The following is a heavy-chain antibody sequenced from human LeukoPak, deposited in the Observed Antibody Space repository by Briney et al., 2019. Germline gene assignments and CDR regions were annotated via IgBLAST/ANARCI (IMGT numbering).Heavy chain of an antibody. Sequence: GGSLRLSCAASGFTLSSYAMSWVRQAPGKGLEWVSVIYSGGSTYYADSVKGRFTISRDNSKNTLFLQMNRLRPEDAAVYYCAKAPVTTCRGAFCYPFDYWGLGTLVTVSS. V-gene: IGHV3-23*03. CDR2: IYSGGST. J-gene: IGHJ4*02. CDR1: GFTLSSYA. CDR3: AKAPVTTCRGAFCYPFDY. D-gene: IGHD2-15*01.